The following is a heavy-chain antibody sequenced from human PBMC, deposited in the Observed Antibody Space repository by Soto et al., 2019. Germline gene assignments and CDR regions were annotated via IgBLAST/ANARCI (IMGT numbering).Heavy chain of an antibody. Sequence: PGGSLRLSCAASGFTFSLSSMNWVRQAPGKGLEWVSSISSSSDYIYYADSVKGRFTVSRDNAKNALYLQMNSLRAEDTAVYYCARDGSGWSRDCWGQGTLVTVSS. CDR1: GFTFSLSS. J-gene: IGHJ4*02. CDR2: ISSSSDYI. CDR3: ARDGSGWSRDC. V-gene: IGHV3-21*01. D-gene: IGHD6-19*01.